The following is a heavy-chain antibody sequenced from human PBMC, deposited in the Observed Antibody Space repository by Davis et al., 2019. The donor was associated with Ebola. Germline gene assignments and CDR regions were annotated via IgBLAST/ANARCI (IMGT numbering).Heavy chain of an antibody. D-gene: IGHD2-15*01. CDR2: IYSGENT. CDR3: AAVVAAATH. CDR1: GFTFSSTY. V-gene: IGHV3-66*01. Sequence: GESLKISCAASGFTFSSTYMSWVRQAPGKGLEWVSVIYSGENTDYADSVKGRFTISRDNSKNTLYLQMNSLRAEDTAVYYCAAVVAAATHWGQGTLVTVSS. J-gene: IGHJ4*02.